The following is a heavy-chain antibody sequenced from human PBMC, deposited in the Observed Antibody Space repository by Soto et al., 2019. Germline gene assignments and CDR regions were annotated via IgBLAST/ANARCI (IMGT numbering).Heavy chain of an antibody. CDR3: AREDDTTGHYSWFDP. V-gene: IGHV1-69*13. D-gene: IGHD3-22*01. CDR1: GVSFDSFT. Sequence: SVKVSCKPSGVSFDSFTFSWVRQAPGQGLEWMGGFVPMFGSASVAQRFQGRVRITADASTGIGYMELSDLRSDDSAIYYCAREDDTTGHYSWFDPWGPGTLVTVPS. J-gene: IGHJ5*02. CDR2: FVPMFGSA.